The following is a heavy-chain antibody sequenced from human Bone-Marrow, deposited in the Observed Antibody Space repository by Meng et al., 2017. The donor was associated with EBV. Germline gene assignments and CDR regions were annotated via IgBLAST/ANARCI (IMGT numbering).Heavy chain of an antibody. V-gene: IGHV4-39*01. J-gene: IGHJ4*02. Sequence: QPQRQGAGPGGVKPSERLLPPRTVSGGSIRSSSNYWGWIRQHPGKGLEWIGSIYYSGRTYYNPSPKSRVTISVDTSKNQFSLKLGSVTAADTSVYYCASYNWDDDSSPDYWGQGTLVTVSS. CDR1: GGSIRSSSNY. CDR2: IYYSGRT. D-gene: IGHD1-1*01. CDR3: ASYNWDDDSSPDY.